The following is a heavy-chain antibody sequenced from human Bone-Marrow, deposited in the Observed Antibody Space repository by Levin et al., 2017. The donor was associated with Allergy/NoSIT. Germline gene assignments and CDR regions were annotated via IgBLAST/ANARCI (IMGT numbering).Heavy chain of an antibody. D-gene: IGHD2-15*01. J-gene: IGHJ3*02. CDR3: ARFLYCSGGSCYVDAFDI. CDR1: GFTFSSYS. CDR2: ISSSSSYI. Sequence: GGSLRLSCAASGFTFSSYSMNWVRQAPGKGLEWVSSISSSSSYIYYADSVKGRFTISRDNAKNSLYLQMNSLRAEDTAVYYCARFLYCSGGSCYVDAFDIWGQGTMVTVSS. V-gene: IGHV3-21*01.